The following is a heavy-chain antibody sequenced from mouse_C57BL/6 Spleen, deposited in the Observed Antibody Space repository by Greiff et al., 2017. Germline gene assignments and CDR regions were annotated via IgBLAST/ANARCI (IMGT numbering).Heavy chain of an antibody. Sequence: EVHLVESGPGMVKPSQSLSSTCTVTGYSTTSGYDWHWIRHFPGNKLEWMGYISYSGSTNYNPSLKSRISITHDTSKNHFFLKLNSVTTEDTATYYCARGGRLLPAWFAYWGQGTLVTVSA. CDR3: ARGGRLLPAWFAY. V-gene: IGHV3-1*01. D-gene: IGHD2-3*01. CDR1: GYSTTSGYD. CDR2: ISYSGST. J-gene: IGHJ3*01.